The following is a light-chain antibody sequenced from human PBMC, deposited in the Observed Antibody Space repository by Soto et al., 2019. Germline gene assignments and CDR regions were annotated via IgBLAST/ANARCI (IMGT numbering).Light chain of an antibody. Sequence: QSALTQPASVSGSPGQSNNISCTGSSSDVGTYNYVSWYQQHPGRAPKLIIYEVSNRPSGISDRFSGSKSDNTASLTISGLQAEDEADYYCNSYTSSSTYVFGTGTKVTVL. CDR3: NSYTSSSTYV. V-gene: IGLV2-14*01. CDR2: EVS. CDR1: SSDVGTYNY. J-gene: IGLJ1*01.